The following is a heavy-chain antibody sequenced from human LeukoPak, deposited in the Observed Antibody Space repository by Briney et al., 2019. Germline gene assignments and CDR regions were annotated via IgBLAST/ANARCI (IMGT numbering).Heavy chain of an antibody. Sequence: GGSLRLSCAASGFTFSAYWMTWVRQAPGKGLAWVANIIEGGDVKYYVDSVKGRFTISRDNTKNSLYLQMNSLRAEDTAVYYCASRFWAARMIAVAGTQDYWGQGTLVTVSS. CDR1: GFTFSAYW. J-gene: IGHJ4*02. V-gene: IGHV3-7*01. CDR2: IIEGGDVK. D-gene: IGHD6-19*01. CDR3: ASRFWAARMIAVAGTQDY.